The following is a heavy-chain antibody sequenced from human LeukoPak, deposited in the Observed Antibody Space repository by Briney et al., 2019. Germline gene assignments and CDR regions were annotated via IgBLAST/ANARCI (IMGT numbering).Heavy chain of an antibody. J-gene: IGHJ6*02. CDR1: GFTFSSYG. V-gene: IGHV3-30*18. CDR3: AKDFDSSGHWYYYYYGMDA. CDR2: ISYDGSNK. D-gene: IGHD3-22*01. Sequence: GGSLRLSCAASGFTFSSYGMHWVRQAPGKGLEWVAVISYDGSNKYYADSVKGRFTISRDNYKNTLYLQMNSLRAEDTAVYYCAKDFDSSGHWYYYYYGMDAWGQGTTVTVSS.